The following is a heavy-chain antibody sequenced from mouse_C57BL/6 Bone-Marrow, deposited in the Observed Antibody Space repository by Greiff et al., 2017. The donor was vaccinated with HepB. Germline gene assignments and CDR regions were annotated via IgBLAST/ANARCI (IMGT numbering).Heavy chain of an antibody. V-gene: IGHV1-26*01. D-gene: IGHD1-1*01. CDR1: GYTFTDYY. J-gene: IGHJ4*01. CDR2: INPNNGGT. CDR3: ARSRSSYEGYAMDY. Sequence: VQLQQSGPELVKPGASVKISCKASGYTFTDYYMNWVKQSHGKSLEWIGDINPNNGGTSYNQKFKGKATLTVDKSSSTAYMELRSLTSEDSAVYYCARSRSSYEGYAMDYWGQGTSVTVSS.